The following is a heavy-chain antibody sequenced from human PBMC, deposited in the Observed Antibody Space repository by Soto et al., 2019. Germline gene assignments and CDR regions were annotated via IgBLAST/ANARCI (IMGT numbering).Heavy chain of an antibody. CDR3: TTAQALRYFDWPPSFDY. V-gene: IGHV3-15*01. CDR2: IKSKTDGGTT. J-gene: IGHJ4*02. D-gene: IGHD3-9*01. CDR1: GFTFSNAW. Sequence: EVQLVESGGGLVKPGGSLRLSCAASGFTFSNAWMSWVRQAPGKGLEWVGRIKSKTDGGTTDYAAPVKGRFTISRDDSKNTLYLQMNSLKTEDTAVYYCTTAQALRYFDWPPSFDYWGQGTLVTVSS.